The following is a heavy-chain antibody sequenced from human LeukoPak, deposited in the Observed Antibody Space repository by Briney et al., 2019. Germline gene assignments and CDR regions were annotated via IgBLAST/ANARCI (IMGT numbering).Heavy chain of an antibody. D-gene: IGHD6-19*01. Sequence: PGGSLRLSCAASGFTFSSYDMTWVRQAPGRGLEWVSSSGDNTYYGDSVKGRFTISRDNSKNTVYLQMNNMRVDDTAVYYCARVAGWHWFDPWGQGTLVTVSS. CDR1: GFTFSSYD. V-gene: IGHV3-23*01. CDR3: ARVAGWHWFDP. J-gene: IGHJ5*02. CDR2: SGDNT.